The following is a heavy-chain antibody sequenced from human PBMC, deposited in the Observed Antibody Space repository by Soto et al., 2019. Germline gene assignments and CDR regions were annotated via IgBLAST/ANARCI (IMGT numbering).Heavy chain of an antibody. V-gene: IGHV4-34*01. Sequence: EPLSLTCAVYGGFLSESYWSWIRQPPGRGLEWIGEINHVGGTNYNPSLKSRVTMSVDTSQNQFSLILISVTAADTAMYFCVRIRYQLPSSVLWLDPWGQGTPVTVSS. J-gene: IGHJ5*02. CDR3: VRIRYQLPSSVLWLDP. D-gene: IGHD3-16*02. CDR1: GGFLSESY. CDR2: INHVGGT.